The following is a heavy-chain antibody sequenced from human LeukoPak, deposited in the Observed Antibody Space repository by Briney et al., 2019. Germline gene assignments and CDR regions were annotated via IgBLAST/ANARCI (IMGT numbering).Heavy chain of an antibody. CDR2: IYYSGST. CDR3: ARALISYYYGSGSEADWFDP. CDR1: GGSISDYY. V-gene: IGHV4-39*07. Sequence: SETLSLTCTVSGGSISDYYRSWIRQPPGKGLEWIGSIYYSGSTYYNPSLKSRVTISVDTSKNQFSLKLSSVTAADTAVYYCARALISYYYGSGSEADWFDPWGQGTLVTVSS. J-gene: IGHJ5*02. D-gene: IGHD3-10*01.